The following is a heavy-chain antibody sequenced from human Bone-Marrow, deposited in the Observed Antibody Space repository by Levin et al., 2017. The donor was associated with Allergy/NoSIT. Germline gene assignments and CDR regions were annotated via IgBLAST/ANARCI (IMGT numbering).Heavy chain of an antibody. CDR1: GGSISSSTW. D-gene: IGHD4-17*01. Sequence: ETLSLTCTVSGGSISSSTWWSWVRQSPGKGLEWIGEIYHGGRTNYNPSLKSRVSMSVDKSKSQFSLKLSSVTAADTAVYYCARDPLDYGTNSGNYWGQGTLVTVSS. J-gene: IGHJ4*02. V-gene: IGHV4-4*02. CDR2: IYHGGRT. CDR3: ARDPLDYGTNSGNY.